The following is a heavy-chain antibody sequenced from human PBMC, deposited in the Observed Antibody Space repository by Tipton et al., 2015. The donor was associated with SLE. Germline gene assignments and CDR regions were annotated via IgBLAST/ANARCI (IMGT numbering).Heavy chain of an antibody. Sequence: TLSLTCTVSGDSISSGGHFWTWIRQPAGEGLEWIGRIFLTGDTKYNPSLQSRVTISLDTSKNQFSLNLKSVTAADTAVYYWAGEDRLNWGRAAFYIWGQGTLFTVSS. J-gene: IGHJ3*02. D-gene: IGHD7-27*01. CDR1: GDSISSGGHF. V-gene: IGHV4-61*02. CDR2: IFLTGDT. CDR3: AGEDRLNWGRAAFYI.